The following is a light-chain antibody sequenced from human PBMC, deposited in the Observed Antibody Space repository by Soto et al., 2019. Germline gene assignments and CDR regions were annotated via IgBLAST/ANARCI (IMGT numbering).Light chain of an antibody. V-gene: IGLV2-14*01. J-gene: IGLJ2*01. CDR1: SSDVGGYNY. Sequence: QSALTQPASVSGSPGQSITISCTGTSSDVGGYNYVSWYQQHPGKAPKLMIYDVSNRPSGVSNRFSGSKSVNTASLTLSGLQAEDEADYYCSSYTSSSTLGGVVFGGGTKLTV. CDR3: SSYTSSSTLGGVV. CDR2: DVS.